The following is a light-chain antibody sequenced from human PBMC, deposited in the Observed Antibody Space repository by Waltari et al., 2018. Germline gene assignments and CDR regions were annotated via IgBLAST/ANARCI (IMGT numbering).Light chain of an antibody. V-gene: IGLV1-40*01. CDR1: DPNLGAGYV. CDR2: GNH. CDR3: QSYDRSLTGSWV. J-gene: IGLJ3*02. Sequence: HSVLTQPPSVPGAPGQRVTLPCTGIDPNLGAGYVLPWSHQIPGTAPKLLIDGNHNRPAGVPDRFSGSKSGTSGALAITGRQAEDEAYYYCQSYDRSLTGSWVFGGGTKLTVL.